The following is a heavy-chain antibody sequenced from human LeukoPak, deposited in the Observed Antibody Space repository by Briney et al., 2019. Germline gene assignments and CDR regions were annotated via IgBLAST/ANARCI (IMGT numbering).Heavy chain of an antibody. Sequence: SGGSLRLSCAASGFTVSSNYMSWVRQAPGKGLEWVSVIYSGGSTYYADSVKGRFTISRDNSKNTLYLQMGSLRLEDMAVYYCARGDSYWGQGTLVTVSS. J-gene: IGHJ4*02. D-gene: IGHD3-22*01. V-gene: IGHV3-53*05. CDR2: IYSGGST. CDR3: ARGDSY. CDR1: GFTVSSNY.